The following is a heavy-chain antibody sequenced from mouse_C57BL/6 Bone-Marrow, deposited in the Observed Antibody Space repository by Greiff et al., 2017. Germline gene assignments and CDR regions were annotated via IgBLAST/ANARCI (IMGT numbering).Heavy chain of an antibody. D-gene: IGHD1-1*01. CDR1: GFTFSDYG. Sequence: VHVKQSGGGLVKPGGSLKLSCAASGFTFSDYGMHWVRQAPEKGLEWVAYISSGSSTIYYADTVKGRFTISRDNAKNTLFLQMTSLRSEDTAMYYCAREYYYGSRDWYFDVWGTGTTVTVSS. CDR2: ISSGSSTI. J-gene: IGHJ1*03. V-gene: IGHV5-17*01. CDR3: AREYYYGSRDWYFDV.